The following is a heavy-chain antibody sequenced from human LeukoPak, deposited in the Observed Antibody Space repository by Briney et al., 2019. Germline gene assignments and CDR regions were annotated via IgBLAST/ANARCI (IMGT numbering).Heavy chain of an antibody. D-gene: IGHD3-22*01. V-gene: IGHV1-69*04. CDR2: IIPILGIA. CDR3: AREGDYYDSSGYYFPALYYFDY. CDR1: GGTFSSYA. J-gene: IGHJ4*02. Sequence: SVKVSCKASGGTFSSYAISWERQAPGQGLEWMGRIIPILGIANYAQKFQGRVTITADKSTSTAYMELSSLRSEDTAVYYCAREGDYYDSSGYYFPALYYFDYWGQGTLVTVSS.